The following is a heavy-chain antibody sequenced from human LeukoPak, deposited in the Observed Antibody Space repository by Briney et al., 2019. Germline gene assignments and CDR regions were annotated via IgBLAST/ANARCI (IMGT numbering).Heavy chain of an antibody. Sequence: GESLKISCKGSGYSFTSYWIGWVRQMPGKGLEWMGIIYPGDSDTRYSPSFQGQVTISADKSISTAYLQWSSLKASDTAMYYCARQGGVRSPYCSGGSCLDYRGQGTLVTVSS. CDR3: ARQGGVRSPYCSGGSCLDY. CDR1: GYSFTSYW. V-gene: IGHV5-51*01. D-gene: IGHD2-15*01. CDR2: IYPGDSDT. J-gene: IGHJ4*02.